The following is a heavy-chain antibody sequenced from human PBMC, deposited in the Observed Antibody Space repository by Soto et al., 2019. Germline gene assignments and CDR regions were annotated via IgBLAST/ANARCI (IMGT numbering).Heavy chain of an antibody. CDR1: GFTFSSYS. V-gene: IGHV3-21*01. D-gene: IGHD2-15*01. Sequence: WGSLRLSCAASGFTFSSYSMNWVRQAPGKGLEWVSSISSSSSYIYYADSVKGRFTISRDNAKNSLYLQMNSLRAEDTAVYYCARDSDNRLGYCSGGSCYPFDYWGQGTLVTVSS. CDR2: ISSSSSYI. J-gene: IGHJ4*02. CDR3: ARDSDNRLGYCSGGSCYPFDY.